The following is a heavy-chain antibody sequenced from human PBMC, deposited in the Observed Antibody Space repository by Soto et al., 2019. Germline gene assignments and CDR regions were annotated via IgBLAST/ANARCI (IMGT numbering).Heavy chain of an antibody. CDR2: IYYSGST. J-gene: IGHJ3*02. CDR3: ARAVVGATKAFDI. CDR1: GGSISSYY. Sequence: SETLSLTCTVSGGSISSYYWSWIRQPPGKGLAWIGYIYYSGSTNYNPSLKSRVTISVDTSKNQFSLKLSSVTAADTAVYYCARAVVGATKAFDIWGQGTMVTVSS. D-gene: IGHD1-26*01. V-gene: IGHV4-59*01.